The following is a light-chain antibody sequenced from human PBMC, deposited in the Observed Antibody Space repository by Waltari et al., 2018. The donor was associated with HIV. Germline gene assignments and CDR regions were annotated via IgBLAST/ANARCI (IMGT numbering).Light chain of an antibody. Sequence: QSALTQPASVSGSPGQSLTISCPRTSSAVDGYYSVSWYQHLPGKAPKLMIYEVTNRPSGVSDRFSGSKSGNTASLTISGLQAEDEADYYCSSYTTDSTLVFGAGTKLTVL. CDR1: SSAVDGYYS. J-gene: IGLJ3*02. CDR2: EVT. V-gene: IGLV2-14*01. CDR3: SSYTTDSTLV.